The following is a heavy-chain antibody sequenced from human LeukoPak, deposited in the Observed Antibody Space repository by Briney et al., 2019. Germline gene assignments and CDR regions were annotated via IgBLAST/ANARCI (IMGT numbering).Heavy chain of an antibody. D-gene: IGHD4-11*01. J-gene: IGHJ3*02. Sequence: GGSLRLSCAASGFTFSSYEMNWVRQAPGKGLEWFSYISGGGGTIYYADSVKGRFTISRDNAQNSLYLHMNSLRAEDTAVYYCATETENSNYDAFDIWGQGTMVTVSS. CDR1: GFTFSSYE. V-gene: IGHV3-48*03. CDR3: ATETENSNYDAFDI. CDR2: ISGGGGTI.